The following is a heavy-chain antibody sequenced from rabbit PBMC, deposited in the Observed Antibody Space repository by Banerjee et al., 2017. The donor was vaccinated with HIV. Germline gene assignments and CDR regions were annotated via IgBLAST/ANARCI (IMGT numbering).Heavy chain of an antibody. CDR1: GIDFSNYYY. CDR3: VSSGYDDYDDYFNL. V-gene: IGHV1S43*01. D-gene: IGHD2-1*01. CDR2: IDPLFTAT. Sequence: QQQLEESGGGLVKPGGTLTLTCKASGIDFSNYYYLCWVRQAPGKGLEWIGYIDPLFTATIYASWVNGRFTISSHNAQNTLYLQLNSLTAADTATYFCVSSGYDDYDDYFNLWGPGTLVTDS. J-gene: IGHJ4*01.